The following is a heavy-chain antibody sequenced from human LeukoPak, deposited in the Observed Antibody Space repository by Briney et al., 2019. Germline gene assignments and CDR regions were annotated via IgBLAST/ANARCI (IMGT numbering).Heavy chain of an antibody. J-gene: IGHJ3*02. D-gene: IGHD3-22*01. CDR2: IYYSGST. Sequence: SQTLSLTCTVSGGSISSGGYYWSWIRQHPGKGLEWIGYIYYSGSTYYNPSLKSRVTISVDTSKNQFSLKLSSVTAADTAVYYRASGYDSSGYYPNDAFDIWGQGTMVTVSS. CDR3: ASGYDSSGYYPNDAFDI. CDR1: GGSISSGGYY. V-gene: IGHV4-31*03.